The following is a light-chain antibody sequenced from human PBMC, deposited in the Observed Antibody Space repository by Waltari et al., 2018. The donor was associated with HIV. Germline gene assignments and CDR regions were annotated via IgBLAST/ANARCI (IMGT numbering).Light chain of an antibody. V-gene: IGLV1-47*01. CDR1: SSNIGSNY. J-gene: IGLJ3*02. Sequence: QSVLTQPPSASGTPGQRVTISCSGSSSNIGSNYVYWYQQLPGTAPKLLIYRNNQRPSGVPDRFSGSKSGNTASLTISTLQPEDEADYYCSSYVNSDTLVFGGGTKLTVL. CDR3: SSYVNSDTLV. CDR2: RNN.